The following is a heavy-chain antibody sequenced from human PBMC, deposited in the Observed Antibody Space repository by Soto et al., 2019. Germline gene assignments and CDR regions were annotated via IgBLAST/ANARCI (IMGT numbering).Heavy chain of an antibody. J-gene: IGHJ1*01. V-gene: IGHV1-69*06. CDR3: ARYGYVWGSYRYTGFYEYFQH. D-gene: IGHD3-16*02. CDR1: GGTFSSYA. CDR2: IIPIFGTA. Sequence: QVQLVQSGAEVKKPGSSVKVSCKASGGTFSSYAISWVRQAPGQGLEWMGGIIPIFGTAYYAKKFQGRVTLTEYKATRTAYMELSSLRAEVAAVYYCARYGYVWGSYRYTGFYEYFQHWGQGTLVTVSS.